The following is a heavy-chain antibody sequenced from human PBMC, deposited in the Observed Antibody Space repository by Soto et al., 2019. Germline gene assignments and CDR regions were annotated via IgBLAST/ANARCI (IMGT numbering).Heavy chain of an antibody. CDR1: GGTFSSYA. J-gene: IGHJ4*02. CDR2: IIPIFGTA. V-gene: IGHV1-69*06. Sequence: SVKVSCKASGGTFSSYAISWVRQAPGQGLEWMGGIIPIFGTANYAQKFQGRVTITADKSTSTAYMELSSLRSEDTAVYYCAREGPDYYDSSGYSTRHANYWGQGTLVTVSS. CDR3: AREGPDYYDSSGYSTRHANY. D-gene: IGHD3-22*01.